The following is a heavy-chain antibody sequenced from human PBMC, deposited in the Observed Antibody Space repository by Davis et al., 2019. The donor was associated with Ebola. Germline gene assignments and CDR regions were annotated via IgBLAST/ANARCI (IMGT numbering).Heavy chain of an antibody. J-gene: IGHJ6*02. Sequence: PGGSLRLSCAASGFTFSSYAMSWVRQAPGKGLEWVSAISGSGGSTYYADSVKGRFTISRDNSKNTLYLQMNSLRAEDTAVYYCAKEGIAAAGTMLLGMDVWGQGTTVTVSS. V-gene: IGHV3-23*01. D-gene: IGHD6-13*01. CDR3: AKEGIAAAGTMLLGMDV. CDR2: ISGSGGST. CDR1: GFTFSSYA.